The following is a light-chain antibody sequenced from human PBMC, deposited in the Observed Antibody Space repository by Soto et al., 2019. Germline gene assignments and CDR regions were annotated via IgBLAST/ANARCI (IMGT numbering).Light chain of an antibody. CDR1: QSVTSSY. V-gene: IGKV3-20*01. CDR3: QQYEESPII. Sequence: EIVLTQSPGTLSLSPGERATLSCRASQSVTSSYLAWYQQKPGQAPRLVMYGASIRTSGIPDRFSGSGSGTDFTLTISGLEPDDFAVYYCQQYEESPIIFGQGRLLEI. CDR2: GAS. J-gene: IGKJ5*01.